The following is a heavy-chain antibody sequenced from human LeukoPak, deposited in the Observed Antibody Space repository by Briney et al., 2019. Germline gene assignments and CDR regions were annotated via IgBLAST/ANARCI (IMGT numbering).Heavy chain of an antibody. CDR3: ARAPEQSDYYGMDV. CDR2: IYYSGST. D-gene: IGHD1-14*01. V-gene: IGHV4-59*01. CDR1: GGSISSYY. J-gene: IGHJ6*02. Sequence: SETLSLTCTVSGGSISSYYWNWVRQPPGKGLAWIGYIYYSGSTNYNPSLKSRITISLDRSKNQVFLKVNSVTAADTAVYYCARAPEQSDYYGMDVWGQGTTVTVSS.